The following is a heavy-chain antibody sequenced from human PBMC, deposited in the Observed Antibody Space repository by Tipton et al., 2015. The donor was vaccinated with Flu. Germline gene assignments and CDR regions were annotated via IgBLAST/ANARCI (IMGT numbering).Heavy chain of an antibody. Sequence: SLRLSCAASGFTFSSYAMSWVRQAPGKGLEWVSAISGSGGSTYYADSVKGRFTISRDNSKNTLYLQVNSLRAEDTAVYYCAKDPHPQYGSGSYYDYWGQGTLVPVSS. CDR2: ISGSGGST. CDR3: AKDPHPQYGSGSYYDY. CDR1: GFTFSSYA. V-gene: IGHV3-23*01. J-gene: IGHJ4*02. D-gene: IGHD3-10*01.